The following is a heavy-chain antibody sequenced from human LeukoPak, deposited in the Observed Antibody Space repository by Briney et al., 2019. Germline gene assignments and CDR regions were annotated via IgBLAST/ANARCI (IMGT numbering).Heavy chain of an antibody. CDR3: ARHGVRGYTNGYFDY. D-gene: IGHD5-18*01. V-gene: IGHV5-51*01. J-gene: IGHJ4*02. CDR1: GYSFTSYW. Sequence: GESLKISCKGSGYSFTSYWIGWVRQMPGKGLEWMGIIYPGDSDTRNSPSFQGQVTISADKSISTAYLQWSSLKASDTAMYYCARHGVRGYTNGYFDYWGQGTLVTVSS. CDR2: IYPGDSDT.